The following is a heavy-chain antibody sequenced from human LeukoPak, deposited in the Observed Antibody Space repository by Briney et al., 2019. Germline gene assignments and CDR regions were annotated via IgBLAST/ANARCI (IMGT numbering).Heavy chain of an antibody. V-gene: IGHV3-21*01. Sequence: GGSLRLSCAASGFTFSSYSMNWVRQAPGKGLEWVSSISSSSSYIYYADSVKGRSTISRDNAKNSLYLQMNSLRAEDTAVYYCAREASGSLLSTDYMDVWGKGTTVTVSS. J-gene: IGHJ6*03. CDR3: AREASGSLLSTDYMDV. CDR2: ISSSSSYI. CDR1: GFTFSSYS. D-gene: IGHD1-26*01.